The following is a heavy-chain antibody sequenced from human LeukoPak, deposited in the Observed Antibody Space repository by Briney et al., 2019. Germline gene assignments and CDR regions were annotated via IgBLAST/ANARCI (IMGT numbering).Heavy chain of an antibody. D-gene: IGHD4/OR15-4a*01. J-gene: IGHJ4*02. CDR2: ISSSGSTI. CDR3: ARDIDYFFDY. V-gene: IGHV3-48*03. CDR1: GFTFSSYE. Sequence: GGSLRLSCAASGFTFSSYEMNWVRQAPGKGLEWVSYISSSGSTIYYADSVNGRFTISRDNAKNSLYLQMNSLRAEDTAVYYCARDIDYFFDYWGQGTLVTVSS.